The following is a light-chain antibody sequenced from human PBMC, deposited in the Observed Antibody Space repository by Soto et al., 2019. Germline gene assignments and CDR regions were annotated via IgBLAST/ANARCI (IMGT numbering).Light chain of an antibody. CDR1: QGISSY. CDR3: QQYNRFPLT. CDR2: DAS. V-gene: IGKV1-16*02. J-gene: IGKJ4*01. Sequence: DIPMTQSPSSLSASVGDRVTITCRASQGISSYLAWFQQKPGKAPKLLMYDASILQSGVPSKFSGSGSGTDFTLTISSLQPEDFATYYCQQYNRFPLTFGGGTKVEIK.